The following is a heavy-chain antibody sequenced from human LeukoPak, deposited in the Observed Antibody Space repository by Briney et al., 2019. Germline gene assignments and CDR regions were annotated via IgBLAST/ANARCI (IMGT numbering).Heavy chain of an antibody. J-gene: IGHJ4*02. D-gene: IGHD6-13*01. CDR3: ARGGYSSSWPFDY. Sequence: GGSLRLSCAASGFTFSSYSMNWVRQAPGKGLEWVSSISSSSSYIYYADSVKGRFTISRDNAKNSLYLQMNSLRAEDTAVYYCARGGYSSSWPFDYWGQGTLVTVSS. V-gene: IGHV3-21*01. CDR1: GFTFSSYS. CDR2: ISSSSSYI.